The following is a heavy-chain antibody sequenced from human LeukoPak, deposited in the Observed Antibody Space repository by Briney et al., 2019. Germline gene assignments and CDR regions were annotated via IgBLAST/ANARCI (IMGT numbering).Heavy chain of an antibody. V-gene: IGHV4-61*02. CDR2: IYTSGST. J-gene: IGHJ3*02. D-gene: IGHD3-22*01. Sequence: SETLSLTCTVSGGSISSGSYYWSWIRQPAGKGLEWIGRIYTSGSTNYNPSLKSRVTISVDTSKNQFSLKLSSVTAADTAVYYCARDKVGGSCYYYDSSGYYPIPWCAFDIWGQGTMVTVSS. CDR1: GGSISSGSYY. CDR3: ARDKVGGSCYYYDSSGYYPIPWCAFDI.